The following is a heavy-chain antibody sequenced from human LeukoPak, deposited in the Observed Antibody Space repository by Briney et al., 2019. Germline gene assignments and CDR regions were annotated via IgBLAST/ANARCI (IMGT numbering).Heavy chain of an antibody. CDR1: GFTFSSYG. CDR3: AKTPPRGYSYGAFDY. D-gene: IGHD5-18*01. Sequence: GGSLRLSCAASGFTFSSYGMHWVRQAPGKGLEWVAFIRYDGSNKYYADSVKGRFTISRDNSKNTLYLQMNSLRAEDTAVYYCAKTPPRGYSYGAFDYWGKGTLVTVSS. CDR2: IRYDGSNK. J-gene: IGHJ4*02. V-gene: IGHV3-30*02.